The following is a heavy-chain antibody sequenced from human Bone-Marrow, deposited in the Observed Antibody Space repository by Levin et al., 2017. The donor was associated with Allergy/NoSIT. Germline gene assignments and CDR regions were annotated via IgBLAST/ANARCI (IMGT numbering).Heavy chain of an antibody. V-gene: IGHV3-21*01. J-gene: IGHJ5*02. CDR2: ISSSSSYI. Sequence: LSLTCAASGFTFSSYSMNWVRQAPGKGLEWVSSISSSSSYIYYADSVKGRFTISRDNAKNSLYLQMNSLRAEDTAVYYCASKGRGCSGGSCYEWFDPWGQGTLVTVSS. CDR3: ASKGRGCSGGSCYEWFDP. D-gene: IGHD2-15*01. CDR1: GFTFSSYS.